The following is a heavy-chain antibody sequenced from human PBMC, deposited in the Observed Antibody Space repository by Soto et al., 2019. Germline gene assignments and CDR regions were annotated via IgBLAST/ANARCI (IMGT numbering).Heavy chain of an antibody. CDR3: ARDHDSSGYYYMGS. CDR2: INAGNGNT. V-gene: IGHV1-3*01. Sequence: ASVKVSCKASGYTFASYAMHWVRQAPGQRLEWMGWINAGNGNTKYSQKFQGRVTITRDKSASTAYMELSSLRSEDTAVYYCARDHDSSGYYYMGSWGQGTLVTVPS. D-gene: IGHD3-22*01. CDR1: GYTFASYA. J-gene: IGHJ5*02.